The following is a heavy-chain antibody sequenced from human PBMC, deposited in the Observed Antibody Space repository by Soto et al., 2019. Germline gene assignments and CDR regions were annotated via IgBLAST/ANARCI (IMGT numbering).Heavy chain of an antibody. CDR2: INPNSGGT. D-gene: IGHD4-17*01. V-gene: IGHV1-2*04. CDR3: AREEEGGYGDYFMGAFDI. J-gene: IGHJ3*02. CDR1: GYTFTGYY. Sequence: GPVKVSCKASGYTFTGYYMHWVRQAPGQGLEWMGWINPNSGGTNYAQKFQGWVTMTRDTSISTAYMELSRLRSDDTAVYYCAREEEGGYGDYFMGAFDIWGQGTMVTVSS.